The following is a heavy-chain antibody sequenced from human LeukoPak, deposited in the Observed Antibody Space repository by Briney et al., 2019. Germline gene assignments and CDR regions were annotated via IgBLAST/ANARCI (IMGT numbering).Heavy chain of an antibody. D-gene: IGHD1-26*01. J-gene: IGHJ4*02. CDR1: GFTFDDYA. Sequence: GGSLRLSCAASGFTFDDYAMHWVRQAPGKGLVWVSRINSDGSSTSYADSVKGRFTISRDNAKNTLYLQMNSLRAEDTAVYYCARDLLGNSGSYLRHPNGPPFDYWGQGTLVTVSS. V-gene: IGHV3-74*01. CDR3: ARDLLGNSGSYLRHPNGPPFDY. CDR2: INSDGSST.